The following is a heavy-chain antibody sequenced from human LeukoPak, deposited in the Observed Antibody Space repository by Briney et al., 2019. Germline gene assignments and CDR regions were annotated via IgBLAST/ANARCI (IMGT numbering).Heavy chain of an antibody. J-gene: IGHJ4*02. CDR3: ASGDNYDRSGPYYFDY. V-gene: IGHV1-2*02. D-gene: IGHD3-22*01. CDR1: GYTFTGYY. CDR2: INPNSGGT. Sequence: ASVKVSCTTSGYTFTGYYMHWVRQAPGQGLEWMGWINPNSGGTNYAQKFQGRVTMTRDTSISTAYMELSRLRSDDTAVYYCASGDNYDRSGPYYFDYWGQGTLVTVSS.